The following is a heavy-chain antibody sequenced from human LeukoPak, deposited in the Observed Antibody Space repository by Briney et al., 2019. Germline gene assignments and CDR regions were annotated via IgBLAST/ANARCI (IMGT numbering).Heavy chain of an antibody. D-gene: IGHD2-15*01. V-gene: IGHV4-34*01. CDR2: INHSGST. J-gene: IGHJ4*02. CDR3: ARGSSRYCSGGSCSYFDY. Sequence: SETLPLTCAVYGGSFSGYYWSWIRQPPGKGLEWIGEINHSGSTNYNPSLKSRVTISVDTSKNQFSLKLSSVTAADTAVYYCARGSSRYCSGGSCSYFDYWGQGTLVTVSS. CDR1: GGSFSGYY.